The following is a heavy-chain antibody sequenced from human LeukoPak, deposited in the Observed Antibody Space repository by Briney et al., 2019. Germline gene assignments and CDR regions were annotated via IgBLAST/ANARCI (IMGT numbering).Heavy chain of an antibody. V-gene: IGHV4-31*03. CDR2: IYYSGST. D-gene: IGHD6-6*01. CDR1: GGSISSGGYY. Sequence: SETLSLTCTVSGGSISSGGYYWSWIRQHPGKGLEWIGYIYYSGSTYYNPPLKSRVTISVDTSKNQFSLKLSSVTAADTAVYYCARVNSSSSGFYYYYYYMDVWGKGTTVTVSS. CDR3: ARVNSSSSGFYYYYYYMDV. J-gene: IGHJ6*03.